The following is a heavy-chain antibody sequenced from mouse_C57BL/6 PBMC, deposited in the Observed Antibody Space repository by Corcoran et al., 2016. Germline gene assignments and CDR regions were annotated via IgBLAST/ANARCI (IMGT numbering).Heavy chain of an antibody. CDR2: INPNNGGT. J-gene: IGHJ3*01. CDR1: GYTFTDYY. Sequence: EVQLQQSGPELVKPGASVKISCKASGYTFTDYYMNWVKQSHGKSLEWIGDINPNNGGTSYNQKFKGKATLTVDKSSSTAYMELRSLTSEDSAVYYCARHYGSSFAYWGQGTLVTVSA. V-gene: IGHV1-26*01. CDR3: ARHYGSSFAY. D-gene: IGHD1-1*01.